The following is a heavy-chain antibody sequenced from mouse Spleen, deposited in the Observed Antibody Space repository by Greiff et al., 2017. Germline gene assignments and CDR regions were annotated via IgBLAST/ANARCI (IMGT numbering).Heavy chain of an antibody. Sequence: VQLQQPGAELVMPGASVKLSCKASGYTFTSYWMHWVKQRPGQGLEWIGEIDPSDSYTNYNQKFKGKATLTVDKSSSTAYMQLSSLTSEDSAVYYCARESNHEEYYFDYWGQGTTLTVSS. D-gene: IGHD2-5*01. CDR3: ARESNHEEYYFDY. CDR1: GYTFTSYW. CDR2: IDPSDSYT. V-gene: IGHV1-69*01. J-gene: IGHJ2*01.